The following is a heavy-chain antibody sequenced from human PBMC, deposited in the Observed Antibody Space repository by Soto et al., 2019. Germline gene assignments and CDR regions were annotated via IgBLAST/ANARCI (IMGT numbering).Heavy chain of an antibody. J-gene: IGHJ4*02. CDR1: EIVLRGYN. V-gene: IGHV3-33*01. D-gene: IGHD3-3*01. CDR2: IRFDGSNI. CDR3: AREGVGGTENYGHHDH. Sequence: GGARRRSWGVWEIVLRGYNLQWVREAPGKGVEWLAVIRFDGSNIHYSDSVLCLFTLSRPHSMHTLYLQMHRLRAEARGVYYCAREGVGGTENYGHHDHWGQGALVTV.